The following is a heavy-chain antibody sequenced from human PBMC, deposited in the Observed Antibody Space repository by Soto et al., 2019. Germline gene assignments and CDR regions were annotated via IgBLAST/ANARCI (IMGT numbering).Heavy chain of an antibody. Sequence: ASVKVSCKATGGTFSSYAISWVRQAPGQGLEWMGGIIPIFGTANYAQKFQGRVTITADKSTSTAYMELSSLRSEDTAVYYCAREKKYYYDSSGSPGAFDIWGQGTMVTVSS. V-gene: IGHV1-69*06. D-gene: IGHD3-22*01. CDR2: IIPIFGTA. J-gene: IGHJ3*02. CDR1: GGTFSSYA. CDR3: AREKKYYYDSSGSPGAFDI.